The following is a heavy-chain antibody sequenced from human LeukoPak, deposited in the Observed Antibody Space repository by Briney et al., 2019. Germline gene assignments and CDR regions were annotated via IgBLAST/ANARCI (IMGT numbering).Heavy chain of an antibody. J-gene: IGHJ6*02. D-gene: IGHD2-15*01. Sequence: ASVKVSCKASGYAFTSYGISWVRQAPGQGLEWMGWISAYNGNTNYAQKLQGKVTMTTDTSASTAYMELRSLRSDDTAVYYCARDPPRIVVVVAATNYYGMDVWGQGTTVTVSS. CDR3: ARDPPRIVVVVAATNYYGMDV. V-gene: IGHV1-18*01. CDR2: ISAYNGNT. CDR1: GYAFTSYG.